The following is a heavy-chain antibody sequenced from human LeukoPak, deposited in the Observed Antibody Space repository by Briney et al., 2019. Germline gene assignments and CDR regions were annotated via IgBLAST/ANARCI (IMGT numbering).Heavy chain of an antibody. CDR2: INHSGST. J-gene: IGHJ3*02. Sequence: SETLSLTCAVYGGSFSGYYLSWIRQPPGKGLEWIGEINHSGSTNYNPSLKSRVTISVDTSKNQFSLKLSSVTAADTAVYYCARALSDAFDIWGQGTLVTVSS. V-gene: IGHV4-34*01. CDR3: ARALSDAFDI. CDR1: GGSFSGYY.